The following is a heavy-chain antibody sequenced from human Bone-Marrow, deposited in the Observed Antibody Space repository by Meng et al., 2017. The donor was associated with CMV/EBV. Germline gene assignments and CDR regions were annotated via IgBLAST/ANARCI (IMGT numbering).Heavy chain of an antibody. CDR3: ARGKGIGWIQLPSDYFDY. V-gene: IGHV1-8*01. Sequence: ASVKVSCKASGYTFTSYDINWVRQATGQGLEWMGWMNPNSGNTGYAQKFQGRVIMTRNTSISTAYMELSSLRSEDTAVYYCARGKGIGWIQLPSDYFDYWGQGTLVTVSS. CDR1: GYTFTSYD. D-gene: IGHD5-18*01. CDR2: MNPNSGNT. J-gene: IGHJ4*02.